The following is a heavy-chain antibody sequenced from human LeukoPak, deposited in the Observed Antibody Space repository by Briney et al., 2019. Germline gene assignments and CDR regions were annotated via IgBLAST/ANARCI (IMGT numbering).Heavy chain of an antibody. CDR3: ARYFWSGYYAYYYYYGMDV. CDR1: GFTFSSYW. V-gene: IGHV3-74*01. Sequence: PGGSLRLSCAASGFTFSSYWMHWVRQAPGKGLVWVSRINSDGSSTSYADSVKGRFTISRDNAKNTLYLQMNSLRAEDTAVYYCARYFWSGYYAYYYYYGMDVWGQGTTVTVSS. J-gene: IGHJ6*02. D-gene: IGHD3-3*01. CDR2: INSDGSST.